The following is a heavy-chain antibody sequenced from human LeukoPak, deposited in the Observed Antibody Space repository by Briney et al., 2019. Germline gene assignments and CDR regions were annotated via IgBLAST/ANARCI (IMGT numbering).Heavy chain of an antibody. J-gene: IGHJ4*02. CDR2: ISYDGSNK. D-gene: IGHD3-22*01. Sequence: GRSLRLSCAASGFTFSSYAMHWVRQAPGKGLEWVAVISYDGSNKYYADSVKGRFTISRDNSKKTLYLQMNSLRAEDTAVYYCARESLETYYYDSSGYSPLGYWGQGTLVTVSS. V-gene: IGHV3-30*04. CDR1: GFTFSSYA. CDR3: ARESLETYYYDSSGYSPLGY.